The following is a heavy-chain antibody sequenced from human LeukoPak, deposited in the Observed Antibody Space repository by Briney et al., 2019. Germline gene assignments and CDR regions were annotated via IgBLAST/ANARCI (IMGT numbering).Heavy chain of an antibody. CDR1: GYTFTSYG. Sequence: ASVKVSCKASGYTFTSYGISWVRQAPGQGLEWMGWINPNSGGTNYAQKFQGRVTMTRDTSISTAYMELSRLRSDDTAVYYCARDFMVRGSNYYYGMDVWGQGTTVTVSS. CDR2: INPNSGGT. J-gene: IGHJ6*02. CDR3: ARDFMVRGSNYYYGMDV. D-gene: IGHD3-10*01. V-gene: IGHV1-2*02.